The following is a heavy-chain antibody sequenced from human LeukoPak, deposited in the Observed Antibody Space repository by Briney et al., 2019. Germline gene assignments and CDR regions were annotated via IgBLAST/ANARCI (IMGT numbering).Heavy chain of an antibody. CDR3: ARDMTYDY. D-gene: IGHD2-21*02. CDR1: GFTFSSYA. J-gene: IGHJ4*02. CDR2: ISHDGSNK. Sequence: GRSLRLSCAASGFTFSSYAMHWVRQDPGKGLEWVAVISHDGSNKYYADSVKGRFTISRDNSKNTLYLQMNSLRAEDTAVNYCARDMTYDYWGQGTLVTVSS. V-gene: IGHV3-30-3*01.